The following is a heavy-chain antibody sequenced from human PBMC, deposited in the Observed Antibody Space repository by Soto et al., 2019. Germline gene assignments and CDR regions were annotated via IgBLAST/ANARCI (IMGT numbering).Heavy chain of an antibody. CDR3: ARNTFNCFYP. CDR1: GFTFNDFF. J-gene: IGHJ5*01. Sequence: PGGSLRLSCAASGFTFNDFFMTWIRQAPGRGPEWVASTSNSGNSVYYADSVKGRFTVSRDNDQNSLTLQMTDLRFDGTAVDYCARNTFNCFYPRGQGTRFSVSS. CDR2: TSNSGNSV. V-gene: IGHV3-11*01.